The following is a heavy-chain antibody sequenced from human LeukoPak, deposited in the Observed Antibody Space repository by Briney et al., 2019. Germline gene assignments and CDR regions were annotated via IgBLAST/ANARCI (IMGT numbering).Heavy chain of an antibody. CDR3: ARASGATYCSGGSCYSIGFDP. CDR1: GGSISSYN. D-gene: IGHD2-15*01. J-gene: IGHJ5*02. CDR2: IYTSGST. Sequence: SETLSLTCIVSGGSISSYNWSWIRQPAGKGLEWIGRIYTSGSTNYNPSLKSRVTISVDTSKNQFSLKLSSVTAADTAVYYCARASGATYCSGGSCYSIGFDPWGQGTLVTVSS. V-gene: IGHV4-4*07.